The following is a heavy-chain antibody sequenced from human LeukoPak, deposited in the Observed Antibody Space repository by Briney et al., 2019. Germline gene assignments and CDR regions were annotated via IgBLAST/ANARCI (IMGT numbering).Heavy chain of an antibody. D-gene: IGHD2-2*01. J-gene: IGHJ5*02. Sequence: PGGSLRLSCAASGFTFSSYAMHWVRQAPGKGLEWVAVISYDGSNKYYADSVKGRFTISRDNSKNTLYLQMNSLRAEDTAVYYCARGDCSSTSCPPKLHWFDPWGQGTLVTVSS. V-gene: IGHV3-30-3*01. CDR3: ARGDCSSTSCPPKLHWFDP. CDR1: GFTFSSYA. CDR2: ISYDGSNK.